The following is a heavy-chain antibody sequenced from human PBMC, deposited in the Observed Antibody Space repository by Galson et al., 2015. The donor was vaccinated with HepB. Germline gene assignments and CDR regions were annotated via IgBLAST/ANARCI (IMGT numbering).Heavy chain of an antibody. CDR3: ARQGYYGSGSYYNSSY. Sequence: QSGAEVKKPGESLRISCKGSGYSLTSYWISWVRQMPGKGLEWMGRIDPSDSYTNYSPSFQGHVTISADKSISTAYLQWSSLKASDTAMYYCARQGYYGSGSYYNSSYWGQGTLVTVSS. V-gene: IGHV5-10-1*01. J-gene: IGHJ4*02. CDR1: GYSLTSYW. D-gene: IGHD3-10*01. CDR2: IDPSDSYT.